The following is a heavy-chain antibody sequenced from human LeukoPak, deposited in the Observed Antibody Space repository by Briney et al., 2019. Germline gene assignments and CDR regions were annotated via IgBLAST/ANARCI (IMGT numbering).Heavy chain of an antibody. V-gene: IGHV3-21*01. CDR1: GFTFSSYS. CDR3: ARDRIVGATADAFDI. CDR2: ISSSSYYI. Sequence: GGSLRLSCAASGFTFSSYSMNWVRQAPGKGLEWVSSISSSSYYIYYADSVKGRFTISRDNAENSVYLQMNSLRAEDTAVYYCARDRIVGATADAFDIWGQGTMVTVSS. D-gene: IGHD1-26*01. J-gene: IGHJ3*02.